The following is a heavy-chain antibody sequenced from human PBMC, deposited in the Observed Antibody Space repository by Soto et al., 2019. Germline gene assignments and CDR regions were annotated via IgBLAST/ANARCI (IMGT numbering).Heavy chain of an antibody. J-gene: IGHJ6*02. D-gene: IGHD1-26*01. CDR1: GGTFSSYA. V-gene: IGHV1-69*01. Sequence: QVQLVQSGAEVKKPGSSVKVSCKASGGTFSSYAISWVRQAPGQGLEWMGGIIPIFGTANYAQKFQGRVKITADESTSTAYMELSSLRSEDTAVYYCARDGQVGATPYGYYGMDVWGQGTTVTVSS. CDR2: IIPIFGTA. CDR3: ARDGQVGATPYGYYGMDV.